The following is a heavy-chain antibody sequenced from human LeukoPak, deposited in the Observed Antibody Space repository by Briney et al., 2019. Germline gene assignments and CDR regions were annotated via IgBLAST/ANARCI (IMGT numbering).Heavy chain of an antibody. CDR1: GYTFTSYY. CDR3: ARGVRGSYRPRYYYYYMDV. D-gene: IGHD3-16*02. Sequence: ASVKVSCKASGYTFTSYYMHWVRQAPGQGLEWMGIINPSGGSTSYAQKFQGRVTMTRDTSTSTVYMELSSLRSGDTAVYYCARGVRGSYRPRYYYYYMDVWGKGTTVTVSS. V-gene: IGHV1-46*01. J-gene: IGHJ6*03. CDR2: INPSGGST.